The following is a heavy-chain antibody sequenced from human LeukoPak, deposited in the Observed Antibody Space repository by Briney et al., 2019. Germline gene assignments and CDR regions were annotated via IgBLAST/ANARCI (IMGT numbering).Heavy chain of an antibody. CDR2: VWSDGNGK. D-gene: IGHD4-17*01. CDR3: VSVLTVTFDS. V-gene: IGHV3-33*01. Sequence: TGGSLRLSCAASGFTFSTYGMHWVRQATGKGLEWVALVWSDGNGKFYADSVKGRFTISRDNSKNTVYLQMNSRRAEDTAVYYCVSVLTVTFDSWGQGTLVTVSS. J-gene: IGHJ4*02. CDR1: GFTFSTYG.